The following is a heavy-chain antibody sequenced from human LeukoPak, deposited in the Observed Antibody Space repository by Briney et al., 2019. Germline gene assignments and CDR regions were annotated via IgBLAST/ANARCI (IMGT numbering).Heavy chain of an antibody. V-gene: IGHV4-34*01. Sequence: SETLSLTCAVYGGSFSAYSWTWIRQPPGKGLEWVGEIDQSGGTNYTPSLKSRVTLSLDTSKKHFFLILNSVTAADTAVYYCARTIELRLHYWGQGTPVTVSS. CDR1: GGSFSAYS. D-gene: IGHD1-7*01. CDR2: IDQSGGT. J-gene: IGHJ4*02. CDR3: ARTIELRLHY.